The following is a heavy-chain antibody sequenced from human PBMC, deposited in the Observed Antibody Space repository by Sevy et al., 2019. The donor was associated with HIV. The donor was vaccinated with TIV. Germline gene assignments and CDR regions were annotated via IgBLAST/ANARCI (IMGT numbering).Heavy chain of an antibody. J-gene: IGHJ5*02. CDR1: GFTFSSYS. V-gene: IGHV3-21*01. Sequence: GGSLRLSCAASGFTFSSYSMNWVRQAPGKGLEWVSSISSSSSYIYYADSVKGRLTISRDNAKNSLYLQMNSLRAEDTAVYYCARDKDGDYGWGFDPWGQGTLVTVSS. CDR2: ISSSSSYI. D-gene: IGHD4-17*01. CDR3: ARDKDGDYGWGFDP.